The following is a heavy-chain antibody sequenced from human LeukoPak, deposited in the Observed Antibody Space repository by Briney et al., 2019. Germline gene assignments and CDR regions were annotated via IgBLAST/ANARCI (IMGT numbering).Heavy chain of an antibody. CDR3: ARGWRIMYYFDY. V-gene: IGHV4-34*01. Sequence: SETLSLTCAVYGGSFSGYYWSWIRQPPGKGLEWIGEINHSGSTNYNPSLKSRVTISVDTSKNQFSLKLSSVTAADTAVYYCARGWRIMYYFDYWGQGTLVTVPS. CDR1: GGSFSGYY. J-gene: IGHJ4*02. D-gene: IGHD3-3*01. CDR2: INHSGST.